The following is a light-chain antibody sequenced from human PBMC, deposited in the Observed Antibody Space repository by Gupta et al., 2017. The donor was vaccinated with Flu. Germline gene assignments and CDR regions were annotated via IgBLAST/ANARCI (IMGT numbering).Light chain of an antibody. Sequence: VTVGTPASISCRPGQALEHSDGDTYLAWFQQKPGQSPRRLIYRASTSASGVPDRFSGSGSGTDFTLTISGVEAEDFGIYYCEQCNNWPWTFGQGTKLEIK. CDR2: RAS. CDR1: QALEHSDGDTY. J-gene: IGKJ2*01. CDR3: EQCNNWPWT. V-gene: IGKV2-30*02.